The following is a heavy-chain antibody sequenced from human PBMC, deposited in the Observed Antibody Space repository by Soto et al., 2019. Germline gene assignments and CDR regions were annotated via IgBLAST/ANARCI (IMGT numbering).Heavy chain of an antibody. D-gene: IGHD3-10*01. CDR1: GGTFSSYA. V-gene: IGHV1-69*05. CDR2: IIPIFGTA. J-gene: IGHJ6*03. CDR3: ARGAGGFGVIDPAIYYYYYMDV. Sequence: SVKVSCKASGGTFSSYAISWVRQAPGQGLEWMGGIIPIFGTANYAQKFQGRVAMTRNTSISTAYMELSSLRSEDTAVYYCARGAGGFGVIDPAIYYYYYMDVWGKGTTVTVSS.